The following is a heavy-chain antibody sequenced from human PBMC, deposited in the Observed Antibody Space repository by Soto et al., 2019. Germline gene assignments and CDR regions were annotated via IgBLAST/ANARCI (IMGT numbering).Heavy chain of an antibody. Sequence: ASVKVSCKTSGYTFSNYGINWVRQAPGQGLEWMGWISGYNGNTNYAQTVQGRVTMTTDTSTGTVYMELRSLKSDDTAIYYCSRFIMVGGWFDPNYYHGMDVWGQGTTVTVSS. J-gene: IGHJ6*02. CDR2: ISGYNGNT. CDR3: SRFIMVGGWFDPNYYHGMDV. D-gene: IGHD6-19*01. V-gene: IGHV1-18*01. CDR1: GYTFSNYG.